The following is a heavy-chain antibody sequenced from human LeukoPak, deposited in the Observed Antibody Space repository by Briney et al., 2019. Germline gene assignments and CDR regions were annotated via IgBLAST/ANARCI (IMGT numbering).Heavy chain of an antibody. V-gene: IGHV3-74*01. Sequence: GGSLRLSCAASGFTFSSYWMHWVRQAPGKGLVWVSRVSSDGGGIAYADSVKGRFTISRDNAENTLSLQMNSLRAEDTAVYYCARDAASYCSGGSCYHDYYYYGMDVWGQGTTVTVSS. J-gene: IGHJ6*02. CDR1: GFTFSSYW. CDR2: VSSDGGGI. D-gene: IGHD2-15*01. CDR3: ARDAASYCSGGSCYHDYYYYGMDV.